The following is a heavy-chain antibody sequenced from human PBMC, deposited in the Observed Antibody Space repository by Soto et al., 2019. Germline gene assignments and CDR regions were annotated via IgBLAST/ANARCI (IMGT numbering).Heavy chain of an antibody. Sequence: GGSLRLSCAASGFTFSSYAMSWVRQAPGKGLEWVSAISCSGGSTYYAVSVKGRFTISRDNSKNTLFLQMNSLRAEDTAVYYCAKDGENYYDSSGYIEYFQHWGQGTLVTVSS. D-gene: IGHD3-22*01. CDR3: AKDGENYYDSSGYIEYFQH. J-gene: IGHJ1*01. CDR2: ISCSGGST. V-gene: IGHV3-23*01. CDR1: GFTFSSYA.